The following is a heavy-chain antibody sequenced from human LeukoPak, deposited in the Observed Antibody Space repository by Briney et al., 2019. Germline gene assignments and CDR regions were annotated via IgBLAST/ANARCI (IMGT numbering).Heavy chain of an antibody. V-gene: IGHV3-49*04. CDR2: IRQKSSGGTT. J-gene: IGHJ4*02. Sequence: TGRSLRLSCTSSGFTFGVYAMSWVRQAPEKGLEWLGFIRQKSSGGTTEYAASVKGRFTVSRDDSKSITYLQMNGLKPEDTAVYYCTRYYDSWGIFDYWDQGTLVTVSS. CDR1: GFTFGVYA. CDR3: TRYYDSWGIFDY. D-gene: IGHD3-3*01.